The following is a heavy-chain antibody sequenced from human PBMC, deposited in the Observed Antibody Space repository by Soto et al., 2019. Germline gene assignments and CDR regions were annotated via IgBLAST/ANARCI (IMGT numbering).Heavy chain of an antibody. J-gene: IGHJ2*01. CDR1: GFIFDDYA. Sequence: EVQLVESGGNLVQPGRSLRLSCAASGFIFDDYAMHWVRQAPGKGLEWVSGISWSSDTLDYADSVKGRFTISRDNAKNFLYLQMNSLRAEDTALYYCAKDKSHYGDYWAFDLWGRDTLVTVSS. CDR3: AKDKSHYGDYWAFDL. V-gene: IGHV3-9*01. D-gene: IGHD4-17*01. CDR2: ISWSSDTL.